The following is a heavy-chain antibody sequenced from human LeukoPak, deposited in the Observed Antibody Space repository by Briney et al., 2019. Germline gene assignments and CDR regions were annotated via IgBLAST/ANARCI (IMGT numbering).Heavy chain of an antibody. D-gene: IGHD6-6*01. CDR1: GGTFSSYG. Sequence: GASVKVSCKASGGTFSSYGISWVRQAPGQGLEGMGGIIPIFGTANYAQKLQGRVTITADESTSTAYMELSSLRSEDTAVYYCARGSIAAAPSPCNSWGQGTLVTVSS. CDR3: ARGSIAAAPSPCNS. V-gene: IGHV1-69*13. CDR2: IIPIFGTA. J-gene: IGHJ4*02.